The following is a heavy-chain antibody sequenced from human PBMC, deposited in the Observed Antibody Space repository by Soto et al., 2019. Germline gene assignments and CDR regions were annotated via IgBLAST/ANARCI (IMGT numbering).Heavy chain of an antibody. Sequence: ASVKVSCKAAGFTFSAYYIYWVRQAPGQGLEWMGWMNPNSGGTDNAQKFQGRVTMTRNTSISTAYMELSSLRSEDTAVYYCASRGGYDFDYWGQGTXVTVSS. CDR3: ASRGGYDFDY. J-gene: IGHJ4*02. D-gene: IGHD5-12*01. CDR2: MNPNSGGT. CDR1: GFTFSAYY. V-gene: IGHV1-8*02.